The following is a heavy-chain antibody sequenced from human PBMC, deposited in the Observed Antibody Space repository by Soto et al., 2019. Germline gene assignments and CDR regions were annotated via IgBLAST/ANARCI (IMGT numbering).Heavy chain of an antibody. CDR1: GFIFSRHG. Sequence: QGQLVESGGGVVQPGTSLRLSCAASGFIFSRHGMHWVRQAPGKGLEWVAFTSYDGSNTYYADSVKGRFTISRDNPKNTLFLQMNSLRPNDPALYFCAKDRGSYEIWSGTQRYYAMDVWGQGATVTVSS. CDR3: AKDRGSYEIWSGTQRYYAMDV. D-gene: IGHD3-3*01. CDR2: TSYDGSNT. V-gene: IGHV3-30*18. J-gene: IGHJ6*02.